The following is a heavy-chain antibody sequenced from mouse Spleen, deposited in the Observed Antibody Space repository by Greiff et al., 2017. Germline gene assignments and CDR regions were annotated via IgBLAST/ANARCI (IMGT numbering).Heavy chain of an antibody. CDR2: IWSDGST. CDR1: GFSLTSYG. J-gene: IGHJ2*01. Sequence: VMLVESGPGLVAPSQSLSITCTISGFSLTSYGVHWVRQPPGKGLEWLVVIWSDGSTTYNSALKSRLSISKDNSKSQVFLKMNSLQTDDTAMYYCARQGKLGLNYFDYWGQGTTLTVSS. D-gene: IGHD4-1*01. CDR3: ARQGKLGLNYFDY. V-gene: IGHV2-6-1*01.